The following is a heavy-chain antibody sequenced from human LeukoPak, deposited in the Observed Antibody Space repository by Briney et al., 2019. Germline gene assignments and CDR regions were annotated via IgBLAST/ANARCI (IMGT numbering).Heavy chain of an antibody. J-gene: IGHJ4*02. V-gene: IGHV3-23*01. CDR2: ISGSGGST. Sequence: PGGSLRLPCAASGFTFSSYAMSWVRQAPGKGLEWVSAISGSGGSTYYADSVEGRFTISRDNSKNTLYLQMNSLRAEDTAVYYCAKADYGDYLFDYWGQGTLVTVSS. D-gene: IGHD4-17*01. CDR3: AKADYGDYLFDY. CDR1: GFTFSSYA.